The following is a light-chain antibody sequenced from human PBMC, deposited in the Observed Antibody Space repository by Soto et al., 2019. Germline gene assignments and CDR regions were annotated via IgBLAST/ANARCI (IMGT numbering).Light chain of an antibody. Sequence: QSVLTQSPSASASLGASVKLTCTLSSGHNNYAIAWHQQQPEKGPRYLMKLNSDGSHFKGDGIPDRFSGSSSGAERYLTISSLQSEDEADYYCQTWGTGIHVVFGGGTQLTVL. V-gene: IGLV4-69*01. CDR3: QTWGTGIHVV. J-gene: IGLJ2*01. CDR1: SGHNNYA. CDR2: LNSDGSH.